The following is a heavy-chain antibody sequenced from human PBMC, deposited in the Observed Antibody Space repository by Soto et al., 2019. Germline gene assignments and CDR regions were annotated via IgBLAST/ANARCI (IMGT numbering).Heavy chain of an antibody. D-gene: IGHD1-26*01. Sequence: SETLSLTCAVYGGSFSGHSWTGIRQSPGKELEWIGDINHSGRVNYSPSLKSRVTISLDTSKNQFSLTLSAVTAADTAVYYCARSLRGVLIAFDIWGQGTMVTFSS. CDR2: INHSGRV. CDR1: GGSFSGHS. CDR3: ARSLRGVLIAFDI. J-gene: IGHJ3*02. V-gene: IGHV4-34*01.